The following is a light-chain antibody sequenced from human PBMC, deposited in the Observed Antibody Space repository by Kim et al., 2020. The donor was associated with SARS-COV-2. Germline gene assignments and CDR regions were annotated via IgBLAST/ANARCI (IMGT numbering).Light chain of an antibody. CDR1: SSDVGTYNH. J-gene: IGLJ3*02. V-gene: IGLV2-23*02. CDR2: EVS. CDR3: CSYADSSTFWV. Sequence: QSALTQPASVSGSPGQSITISCTGTSSDVGTYNHVSWYQQHPGKIPKLMIYEVSKRPSGISNPFSGSKSGNMASLTISGLQAEDEADYYCCSYADSSTFWVFGGGTQLTVL.